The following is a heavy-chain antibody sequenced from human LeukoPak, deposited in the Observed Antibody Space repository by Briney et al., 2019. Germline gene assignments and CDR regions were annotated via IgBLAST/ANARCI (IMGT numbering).Heavy chain of an antibody. V-gene: IGHV3-23*01. D-gene: IGHD2-2*01. CDR2: ISGSGGSA. CDR3: AKAVVVVPAGGHFDY. J-gene: IGHJ4*02. CDR1: GFTFSRYG. Sequence: GGSLRLSCAASGFTFSRYGMSWVRQAPGKGLEWVSVISGSGGSAYYADSVKGRFTISRGNSKNTLYLQMNSLRAEDTAVYYCAKAVVVVPAGGHFDYWGQGTLVTVSS.